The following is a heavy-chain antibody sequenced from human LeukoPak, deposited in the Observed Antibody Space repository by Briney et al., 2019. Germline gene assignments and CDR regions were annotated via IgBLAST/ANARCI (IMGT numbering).Heavy chain of an antibody. CDR2: ISAYNGNT. Sequence: GASVKVSCKASGYTFTSYGISWVRQTPGQGLEWMGWISAYNGNTNYAQKLQGRVTMTTDTSTSTAYMELRSLRSDDTAVYYCARVRKYYYDSSGYYPLDYWGQGTLVTVSS. CDR3: ARVRKYYYDSSGYYPLDY. CDR1: GYTFTSYG. D-gene: IGHD3-22*01. J-gene: IGHJ4*02. V-gene: IGHV1-18*01.